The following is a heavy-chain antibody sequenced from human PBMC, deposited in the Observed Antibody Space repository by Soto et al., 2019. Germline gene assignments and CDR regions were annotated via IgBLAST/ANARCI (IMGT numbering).Heavy chain of an antibody. V-gene: IGHV3-23*01. D-gene: IGHD1-26*01. J-gene: IGHJ4*02. CDR3: AKNSGIFDY. Sequence: SLRLSCSASGFSFSSNDMTWVRQAPGKGLEWVSGISGGDGRPYYTDPVKGRFTISRDNSKNTVDLQMNSLRADDTAVYYCAKNSGIFDYWGQGTPVTV. CDR2: ISGGDGRP. CDR1: GFSFSSND.